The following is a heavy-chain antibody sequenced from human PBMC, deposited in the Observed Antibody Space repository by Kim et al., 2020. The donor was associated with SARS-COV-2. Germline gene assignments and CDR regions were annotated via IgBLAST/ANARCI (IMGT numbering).Heavy chain of an antibody. CDR2: T. D-gene: IGHD6-19*01. J-gene: IGHJ5*02. CDR3: ARVSSSGYFDP. V-gene: IGHV4-34*01. Sequence: TNYNPSLQSRVTISVDTSKNQFSLKLSSVTAADTAVYYCARVSSSGYFDPWAQGTLVTVSS.